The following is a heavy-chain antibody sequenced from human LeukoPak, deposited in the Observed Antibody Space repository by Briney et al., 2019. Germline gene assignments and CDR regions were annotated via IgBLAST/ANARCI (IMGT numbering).Heavy chain of an antibody. Sequence: SETLSLTCAVSGGSISSYYWSWIRQPPGKGLDWIGYIYYSGSTNYNPSLKSRVTISVDTSKNQFSLKLSSVTAADTAVYYCARGGHYYDSSGYSDFDYWGQGTLVTVSS. CDR2: IYYSGST. J-gene: IGHJ4*02. CDR1: GGSISSYY. D-gene: IGHD3-22*01. V-gene: IGHV4-59*01. CDR3: ARGGHYYDSSGYSDFDY.